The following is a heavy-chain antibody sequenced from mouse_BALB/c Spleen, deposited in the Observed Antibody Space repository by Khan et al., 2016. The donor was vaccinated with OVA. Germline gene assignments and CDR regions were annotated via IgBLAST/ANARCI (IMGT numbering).Heavy chain of an antibody. V-gene: IGHV3-2*02. CDR2: ISYGGGT. CDR1: GYSITSGYA. J-gene: IGHJ2*01. Sequence: EVKLEESGPGLVKHSQSLSLTCTVTGYSITSGYAWNWIRQFPGKKRKWMAYISYGGGTGYNPSLKSRISITRDTSKNQFFLQLNSVTTEDTATYYCARGNYYGYYFDYWGQGTTLTVSS. CDR3: ARGNYYGYYFDY. D-gene: IGHD1-1*01.